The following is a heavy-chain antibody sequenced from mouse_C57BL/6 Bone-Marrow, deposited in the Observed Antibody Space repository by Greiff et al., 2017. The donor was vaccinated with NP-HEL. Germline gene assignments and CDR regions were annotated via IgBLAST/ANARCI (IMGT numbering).Heavy chain of an antibody. Sequence: EVQRVESGGGLVKPGGSLKLSCAASGFTFSSYAMSWVRQTPEKRPEWVATISDGGSYTYYPDNVKGRFTISRDNAKNNLYLQMSHLKSEDTAMYYCARDEYYAMDYWGQGTSVTVSS. D-gene: IGHD2-10*02. CDR2: ISDGGSYT. V-gene: IGHV5-4*01. J-gene: IGHJ4*01. CDR3: ARDEYYAMDY. CDR1: GFTFSSYA.